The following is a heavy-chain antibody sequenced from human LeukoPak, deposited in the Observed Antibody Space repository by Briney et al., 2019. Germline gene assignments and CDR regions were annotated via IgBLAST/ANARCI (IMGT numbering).Heavy chain of an antibody. J-gene: IGHJ5*02. CDR3: ANGTHSGYHYWFDP. CDR2: ISWNSGSR. V-gene: IGHV3-9*01. Sequence: GGSLRLSCAASGFTFNDYAMHWVRQAPGKGLEWVSGISWNSGSRGYADSVKGRFTISRDNANNYLHLQMNSLRAEDTAFYYCANGTHSGYHYWFDPRGQGTLVTVSS. D-gene: IGHD5-12*01. CDR1: GFTFNDYA.